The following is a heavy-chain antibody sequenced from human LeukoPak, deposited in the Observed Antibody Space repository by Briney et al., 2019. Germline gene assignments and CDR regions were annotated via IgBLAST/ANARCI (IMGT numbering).Heavy chain of an antibody. Sequence: GGSLGLSCAASGFTFSSYGMHWVRQAPGKGLEWVAVIWYDGSNKYYADSVKGRFTISRDNSKNTLYLQMNSLRAEDTAVYYCAKDVYYYDSSGYFLLDYWGQGTLVTVSS. V-gene: IGHV3-33*06. CDR1: GFTFSSYG. J-gene: IGHJ4*02. CDR2: IWYDGSNK. CDR3: AKDVYYYDSSGYFLLDY. D-gene: IGHD3-22*01.